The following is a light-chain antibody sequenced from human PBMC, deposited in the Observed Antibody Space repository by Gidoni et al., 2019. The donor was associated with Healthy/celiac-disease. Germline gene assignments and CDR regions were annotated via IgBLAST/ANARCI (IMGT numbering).Light chain of an antibody. CDR1: QSLLHSNGYNY. Sequence: DIVMTQSPLSLPVTPGEPASISCRSSQSLLHSNGYNYLDWYLQKPGQSPQLLIYLGSNRASGVHDRFSGSASVTDFTLKISRVEAEDVGAYYRMQDLQTPQTFGQGTKVEIK. V-gene: IGKV2-28*01. CDR3: MQDLQTPQT. J-gene: IGKJ1*01. CDR2: LGS.